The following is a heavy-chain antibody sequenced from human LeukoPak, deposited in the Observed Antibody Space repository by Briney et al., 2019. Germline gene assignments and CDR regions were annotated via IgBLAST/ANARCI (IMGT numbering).Heavy chain of an antibody. D-gene: IGHD3-22*01. CDR1: GFNFSSFG. Sequence: PGGSLRLSCAVSGFNFSSFGMHWVRQAPGKGPEWLAFILFDGSNTCYADSVKGRFTISRDNSKNTLYLHVNSLRADDTAVYYCAKGRAKYYYDSTAYYILDFWGQGTLVTVSS. CDR2: ILFDGSNT. V-gene: IGHV3-30*18. CDR3: AKGRAKYYYDSTAYYILDF. J-gene: IGHJ4*02.